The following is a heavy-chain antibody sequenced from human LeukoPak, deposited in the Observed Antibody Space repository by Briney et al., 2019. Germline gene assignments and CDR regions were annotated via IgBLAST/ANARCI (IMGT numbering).Heavy chain of an antibody. CDR2: ISDTGNT. V-gene: IGHV3-23*01. CDR1: GFSFSSYA. CDR3: AKAPVTTCRGAFCYPFDY. J-gene: IGHJ4*02. Sequence: GGSLRLSCAASGFSFSSYAMSWVRQAPGKGLEWVSAISDTGNTYHADSVKGRFTISRDSSKNTLFLQMNRLRPEDAAVYYCAKAPVTTCRGAFCYPFDYWGLGTLVTVSS. D-gene: IGHD2-15*01.